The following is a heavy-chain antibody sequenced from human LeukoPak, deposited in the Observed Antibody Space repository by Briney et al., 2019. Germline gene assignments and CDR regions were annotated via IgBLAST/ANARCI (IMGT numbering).Heavy chain of an antibody. D-gene: IGHD2-15*01. CDR1: GGSISSYY. Sequence: SSETLSLTCTVSGGSISSYYWSWIRQPAGKGLEWIGRIYNSGSTTYNPSLKSRVTISVDTSKNQFSLKLSSVTAADTAVYYCARNSCPSGTCYDNRGYFDYWGQGTLVTVSS. J-gene: IGHJ4*02. CDR3: ARNSCPSGTCYDNRGYFDY. CDR2: IYNSGST. V-gene: IGHV4-4*07.